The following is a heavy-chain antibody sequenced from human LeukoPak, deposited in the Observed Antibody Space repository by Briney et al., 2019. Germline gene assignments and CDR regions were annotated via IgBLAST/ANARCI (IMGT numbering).Heavy chain of an antibody. D-gene: IGHD7-27*01. CDR2: ISSGSRTI. V-gene: IGHV3-48*01. Sequence: GGSLRLSCVASGFTFSAYSMNWVRQAPGRGLEWLSYISSGSRTIYYADSVKGRFTIFRDNAQNSLFFQMNSLRVDDTAVYYCARGSITGDRDFDYWGQGTLITVSS. CDR3: ARGSITGDRDFDY. J-gene: IGHJ4*02. CDR1: GFTFSAYS.